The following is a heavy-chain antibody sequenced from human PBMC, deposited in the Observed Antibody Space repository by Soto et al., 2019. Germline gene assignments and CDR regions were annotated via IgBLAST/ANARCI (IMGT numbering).Heavy chain of an antibody. V-gene: IGHV4-30-2*01. J-gene: IGHJ4*02. CDR3: AGAGGLGAVAVDC. CDR2: IYHSGST. CDR1: GGSISSGGYS. D-gene: IGHD6-19*01. Sequence: QLQLQESGSGLVKPSQTLSLTCAVSGGSISSGGYSWSWIRQPPGKGLEWIGYIYHSGSTYYNPSRRSRRTRSVDTSNNQFSLKLNSVTAADTAVYYCAGAGGLGAVAVDCWGQGTLVTVSS.